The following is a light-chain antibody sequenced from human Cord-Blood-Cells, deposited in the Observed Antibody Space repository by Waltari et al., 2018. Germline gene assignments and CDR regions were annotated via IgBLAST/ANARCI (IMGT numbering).Light chain of an antibody. CDR1: HSISSW. CDR2: KAS. V-gene: IGKV1-5*03. Sequence: DIQMHQSPSTLSASVGDRVTITCRASHSISSWLAWYQQKPGKAPKLLIYKASSLESGVPSRCSGSGSGTEFTLTISSLQPDDFATYYCQQYNSYLLTFGGGTKVEIK. CDR3: QQYNSYLLT. J-gene: IGKJ4*01.